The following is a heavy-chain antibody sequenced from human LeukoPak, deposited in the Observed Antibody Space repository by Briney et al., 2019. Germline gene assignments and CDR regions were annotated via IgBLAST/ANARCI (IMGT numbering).Heavy chain of an antibody. Sequence: GRSLRLSCAASGFTFSSYSMHWVRQAPGEGLEWVAVISYDGSNKYYADSVKGRFTISRNNSKNTLYLQMNSLRAEDTAVYYCANGIRHKSGWLADYWGQGTLVTASS. CDR1: GFTFSSYS. J-gene: IGHJ4*02. CDR2: ISYDGSNK. CDR3: ANGIRHKSGWLADY. D-gene: IGHD6-19*01. V-gene: IGHV3-30*18.